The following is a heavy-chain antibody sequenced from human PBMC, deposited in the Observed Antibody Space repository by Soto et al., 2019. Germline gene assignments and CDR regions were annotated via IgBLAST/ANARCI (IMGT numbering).Heavy chain of an antibody. CDR3: AIDFSSGWFDYFDY. CDR2: ISSSSSTI. J-gene: IGHJ4*02. Sequence: GGSLRLSCAASGFTFSSYSMNWVRQAPGKGLEWVSYISSSSSTIYYADSVKGRFTISRDNAKNTLYLQMNSLRAEDTAVYYCAIDFSSGWFDYFDYWGQGPLVTV. V-gene: IGHV3-48*04. D-gene: IGHD6-19*01. CDR1: GFTFSSYS.